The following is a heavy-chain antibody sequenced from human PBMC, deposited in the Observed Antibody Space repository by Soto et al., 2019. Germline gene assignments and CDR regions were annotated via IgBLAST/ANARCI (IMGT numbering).Heavy chain of an antibody. CDR1: GFTFSSYW. D-gene: IGHD3-22*01. CDR3: ARVQYYYDSSGYCAFDI. J-gene: IGHJ3*02. Sequence: PGGSLRLSCAASGFTFSSYWMHWVRQAPGKRLVWVSRINSDGSSTSYADSVKGRFTISRDNAKNTLYLQMNSLRADDTAVYYCARVQYYYDSSGYCAFDIWGQGTMVTVSS. V-gene: IGHV3-74*01. CDR2: INSDGSST.